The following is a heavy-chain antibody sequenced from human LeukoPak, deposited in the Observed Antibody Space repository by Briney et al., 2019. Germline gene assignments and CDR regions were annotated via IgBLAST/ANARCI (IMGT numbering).Heavy chain of an antibody. J-gene: IGHJ6*03. CDR3: ARAGRYYYDSSGYRWNYYYMDV. D-gene: IGHD3-22*01. CDR2: IYYSGCT. CDR1: GDSISGYY. Sequence: PSETLSLTCTVSGDSISGYYWSWIRQPPGKGLEWIGYIYYSGCTNYNPSLRSRVTISVDTSKNQFSLRLSSVTAADTAVYYCARAGRYYYDSSGYRWNYYYMDVWGKGTTVTISS. V-gene: IGHV4-59*01.